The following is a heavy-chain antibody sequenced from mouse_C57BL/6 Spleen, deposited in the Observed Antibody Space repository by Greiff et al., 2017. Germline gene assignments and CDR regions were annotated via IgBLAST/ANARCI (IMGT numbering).Heavy chain of an antibody. V-gene: IGHV1-5*01. CDR2: IYPGNSDT. J-gene: IGHJ2*01. D-gene: IGHD1-1*01. Sequence: EVQLQQSGTVLARPGASVKMSCTTSGYTFTSYWMHWVKQRPGQGLEWIGAIYPGNSDTSYNQKFKGKGKLTAVTSASTAYMELSSLTNEDSAVYYCTRSITTVVATDYWGQGTTLTVSS. CDR3: TRSITTVVATDY. CDR1: GYTFTSYW.